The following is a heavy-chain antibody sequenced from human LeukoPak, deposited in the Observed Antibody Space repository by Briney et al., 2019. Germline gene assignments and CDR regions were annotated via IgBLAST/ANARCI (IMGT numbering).Heavy chain of an antibody. V-gene: IGHV3-7*01. Sequence: PGGSLRLSCAASGFTFSSYWMSWVRQAPGKGLKWVANIKQDGSEKYYVDSVKGRFTISRDNAKNSLYLQMNSLRAEDTAVYYCARVISSWYCDYWGQGTLVTVSS. D-gene: IGHD6-13*01. CDR1: GFTFSSYW. J-gene: IGHJ4*02. CDR2: IKQDGSEK. CDR3: ARVISSWYCDY.